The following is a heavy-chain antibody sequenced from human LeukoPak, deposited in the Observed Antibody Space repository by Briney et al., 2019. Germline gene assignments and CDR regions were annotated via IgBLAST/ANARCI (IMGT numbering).Heavy chain of an antibody. J-gene: IGHJ4*02. Sequence: GGSLRLSCAASGFTFSGSAMHWVRQASGKGLEWVGRIRSKANNYATEYAASVKGRFTISRDDSKNTAYLQMNSLKTEDTAVYYCTKYYDSSGPSDYWGQGTLVTVSS. CDR1: GFTFSGSA. V-gene: IGHV3-73*01. CDR2: IRSKANNYAT. CDR3: TKYYDSSGPSDY. D-gene: IGHD3-22*01.